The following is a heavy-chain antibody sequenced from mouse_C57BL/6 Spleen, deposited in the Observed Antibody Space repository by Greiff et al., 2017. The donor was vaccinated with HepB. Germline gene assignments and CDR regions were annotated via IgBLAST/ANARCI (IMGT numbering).Heavy chain of an antibody. Sequence: EVQLQQSGAELVRPGASVKLSCTASGFNIKDDYMHWVKQRPEQGLEWIGWIDPENGDTEYASKFQGKATITADTSSNTAYLQLSSLTSEDTAVYYCTTGGYYDYAMDYWGQGTSVTVSS. V-gene: IGHV14-4*01. CDR3: TTGGYYDYAMDY. CDR2: IDPENGDT. J-gene: IGHJ4*01. D-gene: IGHD2-3*01. CDR1: GFNIKDDY.